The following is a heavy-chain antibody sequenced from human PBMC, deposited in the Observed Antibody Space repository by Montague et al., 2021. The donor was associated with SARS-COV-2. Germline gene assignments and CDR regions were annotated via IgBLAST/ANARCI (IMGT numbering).Heavy chain of an antibody. J-gene: IGHJ4*02. D-gene: IGHD3-3*01. Sequence: SETLSLTCTVSDGPISSYYWSWMRRPAGKGLEWIGRIYSSATEIINYSPFLSSRVTMSIDTSKKQFSLHLTSVTAADTAVYYCAREVATFDSWSNSFRVDYFDLWGQGTLVTVSS. CDR3: AREVATFDSWSNSFRVDYFDL. CDR1: DGPISSYY. V-gene: IGHV4-4*07. CDR2: IYSSATEII.